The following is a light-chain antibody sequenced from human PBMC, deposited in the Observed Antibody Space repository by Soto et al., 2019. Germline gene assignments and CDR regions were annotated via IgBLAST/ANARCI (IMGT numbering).Light chain of an antibody. Sequence: QSVLTQPPSASGTPGQRVTISCSGSRSNLGAKTVHWYKQLPGTAPKLLIYLDDNRPSGVPDRFSGSKSGTSASLAISGLQSEDEDDYYCAAWDGSLNAWVFGGGTKLTVL. CDR2: LDD. CDR1: RSNLGAKT. V-gene: IGLV1-44*01. J-gene: IGLJ3*02. CDR3: AAWDGSLNAWV.